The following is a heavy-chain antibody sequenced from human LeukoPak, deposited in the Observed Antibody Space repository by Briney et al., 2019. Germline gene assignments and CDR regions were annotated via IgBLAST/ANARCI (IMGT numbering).Heavy chain of an antibody. CDR3: ARGAYDFWSGFSPTYYFDY. CDR2: IYYSGST. Sequence: SETLSLTCTVSGGSISSYYWSWIRQPPGKGLEWIGYIYYSGSTNYNPSLKSRVTISVDTSKNQFSLKLSSVTAADTAVYYSARGAYDFWSGFSPTYYFDYWGQGTLVTVSS. CDR1: GGSISSYY. V-gene: IGHV4-59*01. D-gene: IGHD3-3*01. J-gene: IGHJ4*02.